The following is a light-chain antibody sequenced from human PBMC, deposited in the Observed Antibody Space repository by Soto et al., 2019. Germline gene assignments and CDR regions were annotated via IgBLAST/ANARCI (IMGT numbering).Light chain of an antibody. Sequence: QSALTQPASVSGSPGQSITISCTGTRGDVGAFNYVSWYQLHPGNAPKLLIYDVTSRPSGVSSRFSGSKSGNTASLSITGLQAEDEGDYCCASYSPGDTLYRFGSGTKLTVL. CDR2: DVT. V-gene: IGLV2-14*01. CDR1: RGDVGAFNY. J-gene: IGLJ1*01. CDR3: ASYSPGDTLYR.